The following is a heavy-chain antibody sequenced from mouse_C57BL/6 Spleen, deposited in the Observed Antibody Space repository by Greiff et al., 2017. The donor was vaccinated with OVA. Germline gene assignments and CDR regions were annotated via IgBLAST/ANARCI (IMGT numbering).Heavy chain of an antibody. CDR1: GYTFTSYW. CDR2: IHPNSGST. J-gene: IGHJ4*01. V-gene: IGHV1-64*01. D-gene: IGHD1-1*01. CDR3: ARFITTVVGAMGY. Sequence: QVQLQQSGAELVKPGASVKLSCKASGYTFTSYWMHWVKQRPGQGLEWIGMIHPNSGSTNYNEKFKSKATLTVDKSSSTAYMQLSSLTSEDSAVYYCARFITTVVGAMGYWGQGTSVTVSS.